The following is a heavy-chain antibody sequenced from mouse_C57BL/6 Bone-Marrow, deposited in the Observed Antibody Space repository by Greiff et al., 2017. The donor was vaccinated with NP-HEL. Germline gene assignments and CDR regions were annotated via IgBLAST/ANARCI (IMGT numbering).Heavy chain of an antibody. CDR2: INPYNGGT. Sequence: VQLQQSGPVLVKPGASVKMSCKASGYTFTDYYMNWVKQSHGKSLEWIGVINPYNGGTSYNQKFKGKATLTVDKSSSTAYMELNSLTSEDSAVYYCARSYYSKGFAYWGQGTLVTVSA. D-gene: IGHD2-5*01. CDR3: ARSYYSKGFAY. V-gene: IGHV1-19*01. J-gene: IGHJ3*01. CDR1: GYTFTDYY.